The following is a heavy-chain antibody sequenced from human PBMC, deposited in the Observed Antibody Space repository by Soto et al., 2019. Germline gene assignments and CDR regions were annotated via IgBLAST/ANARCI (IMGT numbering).Heavy chain of an antibody. J-gene: IGHJ3*02. CDR1: GGSISSSNW. D-gene: IGHD3-22*01. V-gene: IGHV4-4*02. CDR2: IYHSGST. Sequence: QVQLQESGPGLVKPSGTLSLTCAVSGGSISSSNWWSWVRQPPGKGLEWIGEIYHSGSTNYTPSLKGRVTISVNKSKNQFSLKLNSATAADTAVYYCARGHGTAIGVVTMDAFDIWGQGTMVTVSS. CDR3: ARGHGTAIGVVTMDAFDI.